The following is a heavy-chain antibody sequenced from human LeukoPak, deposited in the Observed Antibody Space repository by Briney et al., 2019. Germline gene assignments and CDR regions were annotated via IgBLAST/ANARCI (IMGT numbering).Heavy chain of an antibody. D-gene: IGHD5-12*01. Sequence: GGSLRLSCAASGFIFRNYWMSWVRQAPGKGLEWVAIINQDGREKHYVDSVKGRFTISRDNAKDSLYLQMNSLRAEDTALYYCAVATRSFLPDYCWGQGTLFTVSS. CDR2: INQDGREK. J-gene: IGHJ4*02. CDR3: AVATRSFLPDYC. V-gene: IGHV3-7*01. CDR1: GFIFRNYW.